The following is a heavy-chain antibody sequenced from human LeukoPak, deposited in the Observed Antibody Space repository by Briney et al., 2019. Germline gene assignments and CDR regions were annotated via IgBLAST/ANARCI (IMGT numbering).Heavy chain of an antibody. CDR1: GFPFSNYG. D-gene: IGHD1-26*01. Sequence: GGSLRLSCAVSGFPFSNYGMHWVRQAPGKGLEWVAVIWSDGNKKYYADSVKGRFTISRDNSKNTLYLQMNSLRAEDTAVYYCARRSIVGAYYFDYWGQGTLVTVSS. V-gene: IGHV3-33*01. CDR3: ARRSIVGAYYFDY. J-gene: IGHJ4*02. CDR2: IWSDGNKK.